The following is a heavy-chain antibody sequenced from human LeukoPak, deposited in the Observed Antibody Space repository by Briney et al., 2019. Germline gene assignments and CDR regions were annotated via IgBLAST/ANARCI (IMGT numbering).Heavy chain of an antibody. V-gene: IGHV1-46*01. J-gene: IGHJ4*02. D-gene: IGHD6-6*01. CDR1: GYTFTSYY. CDR2: INPSGGST. Sequence: ASVKVSCKASGYTFTSYYMHWVRQAPGQGLEWMGIINPSGGSTSYAQKFQGRVTMTRDMSTSTVYMELGSLRSEDTAVYYCVGYSSSPGVDYWGQGTLVTVSS. CDR3: VGYSSSPGVDY.